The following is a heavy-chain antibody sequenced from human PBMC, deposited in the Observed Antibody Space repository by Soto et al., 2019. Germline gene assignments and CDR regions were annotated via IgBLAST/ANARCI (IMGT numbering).Heavy chain of an antibody. CDR1: GGTFSSYA. V-gene: IGHV1-69*12. Sequence: QVQLVQSGAEVRQPASSVKVSCKTSGGTFSSYAISWVRQAPGQGLEWMGGIVPIVDTSTYAQKFQGRVTITADESTSTVYMELSSLRSDDTAVYYCVIVVAIPGYPDNWGQGTLFTVSS. J-gene: IGHJ4*02. CDR2: IVPIVDTS. D-gene: IGHD5-12*01. CDR3: VIVVAIPGYPDN.